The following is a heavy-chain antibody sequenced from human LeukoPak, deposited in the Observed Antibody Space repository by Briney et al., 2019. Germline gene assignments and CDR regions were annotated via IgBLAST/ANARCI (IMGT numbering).Heavy chain of an antibody. CDR3: AREYCSSTSCYRDAFDI. CDR1: GGTFSSYA. V-gene: IGHV1-18*01. J-gene: IGHJ3*02. Sequence: ASVKVSCKASGGTFSSYAISWVRQAPGQGLEWMGWISAYNGNTNYAQKLQGRVTMTTDTSTSTAYMELRSLRSDDTAVYYCAREYCSSTSCYRDAFDIWGQGTMVTVSS. CDR2: ISAYNGNT. D-gene: IGHD2-2*01.